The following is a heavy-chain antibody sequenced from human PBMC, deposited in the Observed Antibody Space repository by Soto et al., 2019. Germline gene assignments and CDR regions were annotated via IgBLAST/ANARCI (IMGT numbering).Heavy chain of an antibody. V-gene: IGHV3-23*01. CDR1: GFTFSSYA. CDR2: ISGSGGST. D-gene: IGHD3-22*01. J-gene: IGHJ4*02. Sequence: GGSLRLSGAASGFTFSSYAISWVRQAPWKGLEWVSAISGSGGSTYYADSVKGRFTISRDNSKNTLYLQMNSLRAEDTAVYYCAKNRYYYDSSAPSYCGQGTLVTVSS. CDR3: AKNRYYYDSSAPSY.